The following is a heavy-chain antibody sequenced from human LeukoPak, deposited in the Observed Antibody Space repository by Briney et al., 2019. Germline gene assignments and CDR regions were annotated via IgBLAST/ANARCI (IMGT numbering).Heavy chain of an antibody. CDR1: GYTFTSYD. CDR3: ARGPRYCTNGVCYEVFDY. Sequence: GASVKVSCKASGYTFTSYDINWVRQATGQGLEWMGWMNPNSDNTGYAQKFQGRVTMTRNTSISTAYMELSSLRSEDTAVYYCARGPRYCTNGVCYEVFDYWGQGTLVTVSS. CDR2: MNPNSDNT. V-gene: IGHV1-8*01. D-gene: IGHD2-8*01. J-gene: IGHJ4*02.